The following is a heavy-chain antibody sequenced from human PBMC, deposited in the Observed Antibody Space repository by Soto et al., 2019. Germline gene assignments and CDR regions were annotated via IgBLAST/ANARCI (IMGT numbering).Heavy chain of an antibody. Sequence: ASVKVSCKASGDTFTAYTIHWVRQAPGQRLEWMGWINAGNGDTKYSQKFQGRVTFTRNTSASTAYMDLSSLRSEDTAVYYCARGALRLGCSGGSCPTWFDPWGQGTLVTVSS. CDR3: ARGALRLGCSGGSCPTWFDP. J-gene: IGHJ5*02. V-gene: IGHV1-3*01. D-gene: IGHD2-15*01. CDR2: INAGNGDT. CDR1: GDTFTAYT.